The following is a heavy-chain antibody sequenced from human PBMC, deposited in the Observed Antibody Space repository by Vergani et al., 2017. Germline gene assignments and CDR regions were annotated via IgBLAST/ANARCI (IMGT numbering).Heavy chain of an antibody. V-gene: IGHV3-48*01. CDR3: AGSLVAGKGGY. CDR2: ISTTSDTI. Sequence: DVQLVESGGDLVQPGGSLRLSCAASGFTFSSYSMNWVRQAPGKGLGWISYISTTSDTIYYADSVRGRFTISRDNAKNSLYLEMNSLRVEDTAVYFCAGSLVAGKGGYWGQGTRVAVSS. CDR1: GFTFSSYS. D-gene: IGHD6-19*01. J-gene: IGHJ4*02.